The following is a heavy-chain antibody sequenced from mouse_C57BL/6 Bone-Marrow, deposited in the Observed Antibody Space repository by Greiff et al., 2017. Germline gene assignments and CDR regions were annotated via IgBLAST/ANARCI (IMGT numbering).Heavy chain of an antibody. CDR3: AIYYGNQRYIDV. CDR1: GYTFTSYG. V-gene: IGHV1-81*01. J-gene: IGHJ1*03. D-gene: IGHD2-1*01. Sequence: VKLVESGAELARPGASVKLSCKASGYTFTSYGISWVKQRTGQGLEWIGEIYPRSGNTYYNEKLKGQATLTADKYYSKAYMELLRLTSEDSAVSFCAIYYGNQRYIDVWGTGTTVTVSS. CDR2: IYPRSGNT.